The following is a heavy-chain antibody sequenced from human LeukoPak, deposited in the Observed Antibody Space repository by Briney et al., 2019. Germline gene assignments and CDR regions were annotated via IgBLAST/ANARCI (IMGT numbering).Heavy chain of an antibody. J-gene: IGHJ5*02. CDR2: IYYSGST. D-gene: IGHD6-13*01. V-gene: IGHV4-59*08. CDR1: GGSISSYY. CDR3: ARRRVAAGPQNPWFDP. Sequence: SETLSLTCTVSGGSISSYYWSWIRQPPGKGLEWIGYIYYSGSTNYNPSLKSRVTISVDTSKNQFSLKLSSVTAADTAVYYCARRRVAAGPQNPWFDPWGQGTLVTVSS.